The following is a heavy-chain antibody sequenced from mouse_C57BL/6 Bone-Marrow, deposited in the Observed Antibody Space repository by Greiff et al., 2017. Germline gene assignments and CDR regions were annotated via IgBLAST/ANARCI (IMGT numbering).Heavy chain of an antibody. D-gene: IGHD2-5*01. J-gene: IGHJ2*01. V-gene: IGHV1-81*01. CDR1: GYTFTSYG. CDR3: ARDYSNYPRPYYFDY. Sequence: VQLQQSGAELARPGASVKLSCKASGYTFTSYGIRWVKQRTGQGLEWIGEIYPRSGNTYYNEKFKGKATLTADKSSSTAYIELRSLTSEDSAVYFCARDYSNYPRPYYFDYWGQGTTRTVSS. CDR2: IYPRSGNT.